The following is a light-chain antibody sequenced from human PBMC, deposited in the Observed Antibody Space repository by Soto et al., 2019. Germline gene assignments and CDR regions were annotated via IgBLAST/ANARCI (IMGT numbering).Light chain of an antibody. CDR3: SSYTNSSSFYV. Sequence: QSVLTQPASVSGSPGQSITISCTGSSNDVGGYNYVSWYQQHPGKAPKLMISRVSDRPSGISSRFSGSKSGNTASLTISGLQAEDEADYYCSSYTNSSSFYVFGTGTKVTVL. V-gene: IGLV2-14*01. J-gene: IGLJ1*01. CDR2: RVS. CDR1: SNDVGGYNY.